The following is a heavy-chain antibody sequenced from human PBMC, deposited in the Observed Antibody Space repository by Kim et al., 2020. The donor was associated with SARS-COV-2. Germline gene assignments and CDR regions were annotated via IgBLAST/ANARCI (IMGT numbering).Heavy chain of an antibody. CDR3: AKAPADGDYYY. D-gene: IGHD4-17*01. CDR1: GFIFGNYG. Sequence: GGSLRLSCAASGFIFGNYGMHWVRQAPGKGLEWVAGIWYDGSIKYYADSVKGRFTISRDNSKNTLYLQMNSLRAEDTAVYYCAKAPADGDYYYWGQGTLVTVSS. CDR2: IWYDGSIK. V-gene: IGHV3-33*06. J-gene: IGHJ4*02.